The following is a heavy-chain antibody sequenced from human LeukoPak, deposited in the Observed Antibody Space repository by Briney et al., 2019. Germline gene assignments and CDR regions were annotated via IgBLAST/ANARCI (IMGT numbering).Heavy chain of an antibody. J-gene: IGHJ4*02. CDR1: RGSVSSGSYY. CDR2: IHYSGST. Sequence: SETLSLTCTVSRGSVSSGSYYWSWIRQPPGKGLEWIGYIHYSGSTNYNPSLKSRVTISVDTSKNQFSLKLSSVTAADTAVYYCARVYSGSYWFDYWGQGTLVTVSS. V-gene: IGHV4-61*01. CDR3: ARVYSGSYWFDY. D-gene: IGHD1-26*01.